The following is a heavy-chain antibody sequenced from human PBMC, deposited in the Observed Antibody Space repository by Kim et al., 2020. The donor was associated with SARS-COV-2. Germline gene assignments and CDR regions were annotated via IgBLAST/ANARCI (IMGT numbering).Heavy chain of an antibody. J-gene: IGHJ3*02. CDR1: GDSVSSNSAA. Sequence: SQTLSLTCAISGDSVSSNSAAWNWIRQSPSRGLEWLGRTYYRSKWYNDYAVSVKSRITINPDTSKNQFSLQLNSVTPEDTAVYYCARTSSGDYPVPSDAFDIWGQGTMVTVSS. CDR3: ARTSSGDYPVPSDAFDI. V-gene: IGHV6-1*01. CDR2: TYYRSKWYN. D-gene: IGHD4-17*01.